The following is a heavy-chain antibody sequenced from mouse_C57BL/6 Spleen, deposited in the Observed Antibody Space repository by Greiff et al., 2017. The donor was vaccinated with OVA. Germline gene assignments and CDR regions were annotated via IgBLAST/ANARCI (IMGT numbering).Heavy chain of an antibody. Sequence: QLQESGPELVKPGASVKISCKASGYSFTDYNMNWVKQSNGKSLEWIGVINPNYGTTSYNQKFKGKATLTVDQSSSTDYMQLNSLTSEDSAVYYCARTYYSNQYYFDYWGQGTTLTVST. J-gene: IGHJ2*01. V-gene: IGHV1-39*01. CDR1: GYSFTDYN. D-gene: IGHD2-5*01. CDR2: INPNYGTT. CDR3: ARTYYSNQYYFDY.